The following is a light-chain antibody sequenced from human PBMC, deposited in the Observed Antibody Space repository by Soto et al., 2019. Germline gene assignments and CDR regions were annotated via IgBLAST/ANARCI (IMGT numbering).Light chain of an antibody. CDR3: QQYGISPST. CDR2: GTS. V-gene: IGKV3-20*01. CDR1: QSVSSS. J-gene: IGKJ1*01. Sequence: EIVLTQSPGTLSLSPGERATLSCRASQSVSSSLAWYQQKPGQAPRLLIYGTSNRATAIPDRFSGSGSGADFTLTISRLEPEDFALYYCQQYGISPSTFGPGTKV.